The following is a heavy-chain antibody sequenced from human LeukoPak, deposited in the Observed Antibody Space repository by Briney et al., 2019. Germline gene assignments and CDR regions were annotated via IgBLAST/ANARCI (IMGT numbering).Heavy chain of an antibody. CDR3: ARGGFSDDTAMVRRYYFDY. J-gene: IGHJ4*02. CDR2: INHSGST. V-gene: IGHV4-34*01. D-gene: IGHD5-18*01. CDR1: GGSFSGYY. Sequence: SETLSLTCAVYGGSFSGYYWSWIRQPPGKGLEWIGEINHSGSTNYNPSLKSRVTISVDTSKNQFSLKLSSVTAADTAVYYCARGGFSDDTAMVRRYYFDYWGQGTLVTVSS.